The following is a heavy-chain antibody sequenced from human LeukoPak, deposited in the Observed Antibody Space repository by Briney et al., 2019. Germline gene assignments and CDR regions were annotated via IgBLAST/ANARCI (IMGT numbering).Heavy chain of an antibody. Sequence: GGSLRHSCAASGFTFSDYYMSWIRQAPGKGLEWVSYISSSGSTIYYADSVKGRFTISRDNAKNSLYLQMNSLRAEDTAVYYCARDSHYGSGSYYTAVFDYWGQGTLVTVSS. D-gene: IGHD3-10*01. J-gene: IGHJ4*02. CDR1: GFTFSDYY. CDR3: ARDSHYGSGSYYTAVFDY. CDR2: ISSSGSTI. V-gene: IGHV3-11*01.